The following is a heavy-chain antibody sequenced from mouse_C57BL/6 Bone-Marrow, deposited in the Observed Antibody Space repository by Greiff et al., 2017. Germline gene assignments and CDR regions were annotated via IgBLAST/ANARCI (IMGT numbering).Heavy chain of an antibody. CDR2: IHPSDGDT. D-gene: IGHD1-1*02. V-gene: IGHV1-52*01. CDR3: ARECDSYYGWFAY. J-gene: IGHJ3*01. Sequence: VQLQQPGAELVKPGSSVKLSCKASGYPFPSYWMHWMKQRPRQGLAWIGHIHPSDGDTPSNEKFKDKATLTVDKSSSTAYMQLSSLISEDSAVDYWARECDSYYGWFAYWGQGTMVTVSS. CDR1: GYPFPSYW.